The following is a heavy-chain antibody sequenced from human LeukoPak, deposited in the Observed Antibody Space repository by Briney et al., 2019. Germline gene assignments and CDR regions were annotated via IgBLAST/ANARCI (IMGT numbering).Heavy chain of an antibody. V-gene: IGHV3-7*01. J-gene: IGHJ4*02. Sequence: GGSLRISCAASGFTFSRYWMTWVRQAPGKGLEWVANIKQDGSEKYYVDSMKGRFTISRDNAKNSLYLQMNSLRAEDTAVYYCTRIGYSSSSLDYWGQGTLVTVSS. CDR3: TRIGYSSSSLDY. D-gene: IGHD6-6*01. CDR2: IKQDGSEK. CDR1: GFTFSRYW.